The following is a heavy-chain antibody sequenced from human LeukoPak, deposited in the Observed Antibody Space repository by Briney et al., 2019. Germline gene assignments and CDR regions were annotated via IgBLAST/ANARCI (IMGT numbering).Heavy chain of an antibody. V-gene: IGHV3-23*01. D-gene: IGHD6-19*01. CDR1: GFSFSTYW. J-gene: IGHJ4*02. Sequence: GGSLRLSCVASGFSFSTYWMTWVRQAPGKGLEWVSAISGSGDSTYYADSVKGRFTISRDNSKNTLYLQMNSLRAEDTAVYYCARVLVSSGSLPDYWGQGTLVTVSS. CDR3: ARVLVSSGSLPDY. CDR2: ISGSGDST.